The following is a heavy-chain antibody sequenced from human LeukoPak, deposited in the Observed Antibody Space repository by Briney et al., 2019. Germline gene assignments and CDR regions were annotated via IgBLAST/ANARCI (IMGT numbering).Heavy chain of an antibody. Sequence: GGSLRLSCTASGLSFSGHWMHWARQLPGKGLVWVSRISPTGSTTSYADSVKGRFTVSRDNAKNTLYLQVNNLRAEDTAVYYRARGPNSNWSGLDLWGQGTLLTVSS. CDR2: ISPTGSTT. J-gene: IGHJ5*02. CDR1: GLSFSGHW. D-gene: IGHD6-6*01. V-gene: IGHV3-74*01. CDR3: ARGPNSNWSGLDL.